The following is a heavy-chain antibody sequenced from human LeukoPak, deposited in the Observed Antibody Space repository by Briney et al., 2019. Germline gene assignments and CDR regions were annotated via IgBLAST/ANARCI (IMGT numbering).Heavy chain of an antibody. Sequence: GGSLRLSCAGSGFSFSTYSMNWVRQAPGKGLEWVSGITGSGANTYYADSVKGRFTISRDNSKNTLYLRMNSLRAEDTAVYYCCYCDSSGFYPQTKIDYWGQGTLVTVSS. D-gene: IGHD3-22*01. CDR3: CYCDSSGFYPQTKIDY. CDR2: ITGSGANT. J-gene: IGHJ4*02. V-gene: IGHV3-23*01. CDR1: GFSFSTYS.